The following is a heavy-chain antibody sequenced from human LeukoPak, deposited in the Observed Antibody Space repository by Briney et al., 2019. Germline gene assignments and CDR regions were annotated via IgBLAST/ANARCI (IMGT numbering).Heavy chain of an antibody. Sequence: GGSLRLSCEASGLTFGSYAMSWVRQAPGKGLVWVSLITGSGGNTYYISSMKGRFTISRDNSKNTLYLQMNSLRAEDTAVYYCARSPAEYCSGGSCYGMDVWGQGTTVSVSS. J-gene: IGHJ6*02. CDR3: ARSPAEYCSGGSCYGMDV. CDR1: GLTFGSYA. CDR2: ITGSGGNT. D-gene: IGHD2-15*01. V-gene: IGHV3-23*01.